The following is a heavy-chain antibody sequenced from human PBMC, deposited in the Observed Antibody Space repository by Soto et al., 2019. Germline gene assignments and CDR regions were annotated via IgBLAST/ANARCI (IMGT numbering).Heavy chain of an antibody. CDR3: AADLTYYDILTGSYYFDY. J-gene: IGHJ4*02. V-gene: IGHV1-58*01. D-gene: IGHD3-9*01. CDR2: IVVGSGNT. Sequence: TPVEVTCKACGFTYTSSAVRWVREAHGQRLVWIGWIVVGSGNTNYAQKFQERVTITRDMSTSTAYMELSSLRSEDTAVYYCAADLTYYDILTGSYYFDYWGQGTLVTLFS. CDR1: GFTYTSSA.